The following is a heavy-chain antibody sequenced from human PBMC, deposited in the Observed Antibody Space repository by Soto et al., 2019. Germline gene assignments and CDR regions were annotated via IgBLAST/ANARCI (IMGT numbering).Heavy chain of an antibody. V-gene: IGHV1-3*01. CDR2: TNEGSGNT. CDR1: GYSFKNYA. Sequence: ASVKVSCKATGYSFKNYAVHWVRQAPGQRLEWMGFTNEGSGNTRFSQKFQGRISITRDTSASTVYLDLSSLTSEDTAIYYCARDDRSVSGVVTLDHWEPVTLVTVSS. D-gene: IGHD3-3*01. CDR3: ARDDRSVSGVVTLDH. J-gene: IGHJ4*02.